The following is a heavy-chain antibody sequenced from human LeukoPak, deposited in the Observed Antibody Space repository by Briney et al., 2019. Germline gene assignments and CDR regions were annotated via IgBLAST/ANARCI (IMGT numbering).Heavy chain of an antibody. CDR1: GFTFSGYA. CDR3: AKGGCSSTSCKRGFDY. J-gene: IGHJ4*02. V-gene: IGHV3-23*01. Sequence: GGSLRLSCAASGFTFSGYAMSWVRQAPGKGLEWVSAISGSGGSTYYADSVKGRFTISRDNSKNTLYLQMNSLRAEDTAVYYCAKGGCSSTSCKRGFDYWGQGTLVTVSS. CDR2: ISGSGGST. D-gene: IGHD2-2*01.